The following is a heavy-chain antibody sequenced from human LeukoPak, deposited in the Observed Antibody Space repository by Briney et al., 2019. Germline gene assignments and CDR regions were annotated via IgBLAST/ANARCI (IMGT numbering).Heavy chain of an antibody. Sequence: GASVKVSCKASGYTFTSYAMHWVRQAPGQRLEWMGWINAGNGNTKYSQKFQGRVTITRDTSASTAYMELSSLRSEDTAVYYCARDSADYDILTGLNWFDPWGQGTLVTVSS. CDR3: ARDSADYDILTGLNWFDP. J-gene: IGHJ5*02. V-gene: IGHV1-3*01. CDR1: GYTFTSYA. CDR2: INAGNGNT. D-gene: IGHD3-9*01.